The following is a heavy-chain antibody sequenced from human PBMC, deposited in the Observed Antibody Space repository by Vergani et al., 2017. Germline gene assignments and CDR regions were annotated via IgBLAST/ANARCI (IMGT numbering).Heavy chain of an antibody. CDR3: ATQRPLPVGATFYFDY. CDR1: GYTLTELS. Sequence: QVQLVQSGAEVKKPGASVKVSCKVSGYTLTELSMHWVRQAPGKGLEWRGGFDPEGGETIYAQKFQGRVTMTEDTSTDTAYMELSSLRSEDTAVYYCATQRPLPVGATFYFDYWGQGTLVTVSS. CDR2: FDPEGGET. D-gene: IGHD1-26*01. V-gene: IGHV1-24*01. J-gene: IGHJ4*02.